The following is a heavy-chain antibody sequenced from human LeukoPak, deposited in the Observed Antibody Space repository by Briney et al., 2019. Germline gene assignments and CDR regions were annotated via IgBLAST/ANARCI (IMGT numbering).Heavy chain of an antibody. J-gene: IGHJ4*02. V-gene: IGHV3-23*01. CDR2: ISGSGGST. CDR3: AKAQQLVLRYFDY. D-gene: IGHD6-13*01. Sequence: GGSLRLSCAASGFTFSSYAMSWVRQAPGKGLEWASAISGSGGSTYYADSVKGRFTISRDNSKNTLYLQMNSLRAEDTAVYYCAKAQQLVLRYFDYWGQGTLVTVSS. CDR1: GFTFSSYA.